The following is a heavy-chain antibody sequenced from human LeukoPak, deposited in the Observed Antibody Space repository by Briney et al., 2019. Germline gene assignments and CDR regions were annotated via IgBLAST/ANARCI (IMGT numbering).Heavy chain of an antibody. CDR1: GGSISSYY. J-gene: IGHJ4*02. CDR3: ARASYSSSWYAVDY. Sequence: PSETLSLTCTVSGGSISSYYWSWIRQPPGKGLEWIGYIYYGGSTNYNPSLKSRVTISVDTSKNQFSLKLSSVTAADTAVYYCARASYSSSWYAVDYWGQGTLVTVSS. V-gene: IGHV4-59*08. CDR2: IYYGGST. D-gene: IGHD6-13*01.